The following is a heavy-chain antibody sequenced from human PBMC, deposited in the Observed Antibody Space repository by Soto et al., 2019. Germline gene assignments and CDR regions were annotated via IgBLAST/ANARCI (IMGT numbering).Heavy chain of an antibody. V-gene: IGHV1-3*01. D-gene: IGHD4-17*01. CDR1: GYTFTSYA. CDR3: ARDIVDGDYVYYYYYMDV. CDR2: INAGNGNT. Sequence: ASVKVSCKASGYTFTSYAMHWVRQAPGQRLEWMGWINAGNGNTKYSQKFQGRVTITRDTSASTAYMELSSLRSEDTAVYYCARDIVDGDYVYYYYYMDVWGKGTTVTVSS. J-gene: IGHJ6*03.